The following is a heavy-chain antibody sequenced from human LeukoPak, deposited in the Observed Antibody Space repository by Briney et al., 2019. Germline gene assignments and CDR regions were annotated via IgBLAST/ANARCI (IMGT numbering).Heavy chain of an antibody. CDR3: ARDHCSSTSCYVGTSWFDP. D-gene: IGHD2-2*01. Sequence: SQTLSLTCTVSGGSISSGGYYWSWIRQHPGKGLEWIGYIYYSGSTYYNPSLESRVTISVDTSKNQFSLKLSSVTAADTAVYYCARDHCSSTSCYVGTSWFDPWGQGTLVTVSS. CDR1: GGSISSGGYY. V-gene: IGHV4-31*03. J-gene: IGHJ5*02. CDR2: IYYSGST.